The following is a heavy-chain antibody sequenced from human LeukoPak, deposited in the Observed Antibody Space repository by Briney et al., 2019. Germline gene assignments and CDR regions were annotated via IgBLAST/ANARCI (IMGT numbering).Heavy chain of an antibody. V-gene: IGHV5-51*01. CDR1: GYSFTDYW. Sequence: GESLKISCNASGYSFTDYWIVCVRQMPRKGLEWMGAIYPGDSDTRYSPSLDGQVTISADKSVSTTYLQWSSLQASDTAMYYCARPSSLYGGTSEDYWGQGTLVTVSS. CDR2: IYPGDSDT. J-gene: IGHJ4*02. D-gene: IGHD4-23*01. CDR3: ARPSSLYGGTSEDY.